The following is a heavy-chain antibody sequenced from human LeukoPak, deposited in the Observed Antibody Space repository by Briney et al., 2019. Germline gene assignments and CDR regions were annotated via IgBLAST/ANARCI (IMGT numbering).Heavy chain of an antibody. V-gene: IGHV4-38-2*02. J-gene: IGHJ4*02. CDR3: ARVCASSGDCLFDY. Sequence: SETLSLTCTVSGYSISSGYYWGWIRQPPGKGLEWIGSIYHSGSTYYNPSLKSRVTISVDTSKNQFSLKLSSVTAADTAVYCCARVCASSGDCLFDYWGQGTLVTVSS. CDR2: IYHSGST. D-gene: IGHD2-21*01. CDR1: GYSISSGYY.